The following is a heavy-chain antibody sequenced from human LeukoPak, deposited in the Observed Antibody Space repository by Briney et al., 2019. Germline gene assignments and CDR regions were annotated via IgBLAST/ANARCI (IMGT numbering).Heavy chain of an antibody. D-gene: IGHD5-18*01. J-gene: IGHJ6*02. Sequence: GGSLRLSCAASGFTFSSYEMNWVRQAPGKGLEWVSYISSSGSTIYYADSVKGRFTISRDNAKNSLFLQMNSLRAEDTAVYYCARDRAPFEEDTAGTVITEGYGLDVWGQGTTVTVSS. CDR1: GFTFSSYE. CDR2: ISSSGSTI. V-gene: IGHV3-48*03. CDR3: ARDRAPFEEDTAGTVITEGYGLDV.